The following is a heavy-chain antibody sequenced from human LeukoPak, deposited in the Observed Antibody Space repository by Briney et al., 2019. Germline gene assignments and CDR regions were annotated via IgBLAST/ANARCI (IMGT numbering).Heavy chain of an antibody. J-gene: IGHJ6*02. Sequence: EASVKVSCKASGYSFTSYGISWVRQAPGQGLEWMGWISAYNGNTNYAQKLQGRVTMTTDTSTGTAYMELRSLRSDDTAVYYCARGPEAASIYYYDLDVWGQGTTVTVSS. CDR2: ISAYNGNT. V-gene: IGHV1-18*01. CDR3: ARGPEAASIYYYDLDV. D-gene: IGHD6-13*01. CDR1: GYSFTSYG.